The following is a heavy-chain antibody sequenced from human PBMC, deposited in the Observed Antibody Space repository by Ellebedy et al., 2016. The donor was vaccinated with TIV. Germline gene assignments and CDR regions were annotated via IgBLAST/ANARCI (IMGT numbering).Heavy chain of an antibody. J-gene: IGHJ4*02. Sequence: GESLKISCAASGFSFNSYAFSWVRQAPGKGLDWVSVIFTSDVTSYTDSVRGRFTISRDTYKNTVNLQMNSLRVEDTAIYYCAVVDFCWGQGTLVTVSS. D-gene: IGHD2-15*01. CDR1: GFSFNSYA. CDR2: IFTSDVT. V-gene: IGHV3-53*01. CDR3: AVVDFC.